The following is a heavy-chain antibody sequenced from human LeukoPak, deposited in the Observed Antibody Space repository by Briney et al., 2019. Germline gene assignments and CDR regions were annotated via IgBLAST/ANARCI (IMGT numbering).Heavy chain of an antibody. CDR1: GFTVSSNY. CDR2: IYSGGST. Sequence: GGSLRLSCAASGFTVSSNYMSWVRQAPGKGLGWVSVIYSGGSTYYADSVKGRFTISRDNSKNTLYLQMNSLRAEDTAVYYCASQYYYYYYMDVWGKGTTVTVSS. CDR3: ASQYYYYYYMDV. V-gene: IGHV3-53*01. J-gene: IGHJ6*03.